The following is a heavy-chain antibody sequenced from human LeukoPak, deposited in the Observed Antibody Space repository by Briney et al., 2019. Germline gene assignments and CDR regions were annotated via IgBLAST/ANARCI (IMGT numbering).Heavy chain of an antibody. CDR1: GYSFNDKY. CDR2: INPNSGGT. V-gene: IGHV1-2*02. J-gene: IGHJ5*02. Sequence: ASVKVSCKASGYSFNDKYLHWVRQAPGQGLEWMGSINPNSGGTNYAQKFQGRVTMTTDTSMSTAYMELSRLTSDDTAVYYCARAGGRSWFDPWGQRTLVTVSS. CDR3: ARAGGRSWFDP.